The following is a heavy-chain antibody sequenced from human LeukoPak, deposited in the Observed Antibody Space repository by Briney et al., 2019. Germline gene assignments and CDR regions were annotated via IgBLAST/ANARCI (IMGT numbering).Heavy chain of an antibody. CDR3: VRDRPNYYDSSGHYYRRDGDY. CDR2: ITSRDGTT. Sequence: GGSLRLSCAASGFTFNIYAMSWVRQTPGKGLGWVSSITSRDGTTYYTDSVKGRFTNSRDNSENTLYLQMNSLRAEDTAIYYCVRDRPNYYDSSGHYYRRDGDYWGQGTLVTVSS. J-gene: IGHJ4*02. CDR1: GFTFNIYA. V-gene: IGHV3-23*01. D-gene: IGHD3-22*01.